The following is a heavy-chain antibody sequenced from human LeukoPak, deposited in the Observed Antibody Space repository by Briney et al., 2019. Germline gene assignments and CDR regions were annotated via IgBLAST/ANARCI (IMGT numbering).Heavy chain of an antibody. CDR1: GFTFSSYG. D-gene: IGHD3-10*01. CDR3: ARGQYYYGSGIKYYCDY. V-gene: IGHV3-33*01. J-gene: IGHJ4*02. Sequence: GGSLRLSCAASGFTFSSYGMHWVRQAPGKGLEWVAVICSDGSNKYYADSVKGRFTISRDNSKNTLYLQLNSLRAEDTAVYYCARGQYYYGSGIKYYCDYWGQGTLVTVSS. CDR2: ICSDGSNK.